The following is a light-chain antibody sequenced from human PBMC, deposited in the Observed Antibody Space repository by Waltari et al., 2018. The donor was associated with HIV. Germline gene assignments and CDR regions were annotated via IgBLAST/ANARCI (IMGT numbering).Light chain of an antibody. CDR2: AAS. Sequence: IQMTQSPSFLSASVGDRVSITCRASQSISSYLNWYQQKPGKAPKFLIYAASSLQSGVPSRFSGSGSGTDFTLTISSLQPEDFATYYCQQGYSTPPTFGQGTKLEIK. CDR1: QSISSY. CDR3: QQGYSTPPT. J-gene: IGKJ2*01. V-gene: IGKV1-39*01.